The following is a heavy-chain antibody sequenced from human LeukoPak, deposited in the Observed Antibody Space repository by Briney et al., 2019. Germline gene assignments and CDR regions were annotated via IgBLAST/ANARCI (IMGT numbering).Heavy chain of an antibody. D-gene: IGHD2/OR15-2a*01. CDR1: GGSISSSSYY. CDR3: ARYRIYDGSRRALYFDY. CDR2: IYYSGST. Sequence: SETLSLTCTVSGGSISSSSYYWGWIRQPPGKGLEWIGSIYYSGSTYYNPSLKSRVTISVDTSKNQFSLKLSSVTAADTAVYYCARYRIYDGSRRALYFDYWGQGTLVTVSS. V-gene: IGHV4-39*01. J-gene: IGHJ4*02.